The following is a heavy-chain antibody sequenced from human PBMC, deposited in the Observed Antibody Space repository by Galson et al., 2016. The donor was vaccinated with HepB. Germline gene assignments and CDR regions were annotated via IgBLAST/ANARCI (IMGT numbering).Heavy chain of an antibody. CDR2: ISRGGDWT. CDR3: AKDRDDAGDYAFDH. Sequence: SLRLSCAASGFTFSSYVMSWVRQAPGKGLEWVSGISRGGDWTNYADSVKGRFTIFRDNSKNALYLQMNSLRAEDTAVYYCAKDRDDAGDYAFDHWGQGTLVTVSS. V-gene: IGHV3-23*01. D-gene: IGHD4-17*01. J-gene: IGHJ4*02. CDR1: GFTFSSYV.